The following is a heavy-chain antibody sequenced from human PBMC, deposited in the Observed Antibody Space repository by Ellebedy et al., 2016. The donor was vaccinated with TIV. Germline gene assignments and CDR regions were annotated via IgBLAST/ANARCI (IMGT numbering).Heavy chain of an antibody. V-gene: IGHV1-8*01. Sequence: ASVKVSCXASGYNFSNYDVNWVRLTTGQGLEWMGWMNPNSGNTGYAQEFQGRVTMTSNTSRSTAYMELSGLKSEDTAVYYCATGRYKSGWFSGYFDPWGQGTLVTVSS. CDR1: GYNFSNYD. J-gene: IGHJ5*02. D-gene: IGHD6-19*01. CDR2: MNPNSGNT. CDR3: ATGRYKSGWFSGYFDP.